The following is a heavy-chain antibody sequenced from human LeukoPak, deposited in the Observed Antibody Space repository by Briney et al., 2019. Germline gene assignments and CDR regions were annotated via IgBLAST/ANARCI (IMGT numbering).Heavy chain of an antibody. J-gene: IGHJ4*02. D-gene: IGHD6-13*01. CDR2: ISSSSSYI. CDR1: GFTFSSYS. CDR3: AKGSLGSWYYFDY. Sequence: GGSLRLSCAASGFTFSSYSMNWVRQAPGKGLEWVSSISSSSSYIYYADSVKGRFTISRDNAKNSVYLQMNSLRAEDTAVYYCAKGSLGSWYYFDYWGQGTLVTVSS. V-gene: IGHV3-21*01.